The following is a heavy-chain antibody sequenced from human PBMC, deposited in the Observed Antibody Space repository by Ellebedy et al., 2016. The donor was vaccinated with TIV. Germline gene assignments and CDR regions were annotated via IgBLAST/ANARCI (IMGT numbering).Heavy chain of an antibody. D-gene: IGHD2-15*01. CDR2: LNPHSGGT. J-gene: IGHJ5*02. Sequence: AASVKVSCKASGYTLSDYYIHWVRQAPGQGLEWMGWLNPHSGGTNYAQKVQGRVTMTRDTSINTAYMELSSLGSDDTALYFCARDPLGYCSGGSCTNNWFDPWGQGTLVTVSS. CDR3: ARDPLGYCSGGSCTNNWFDP. CDR1: GYTLSDYY. V-gene: IGHV1-2*02.